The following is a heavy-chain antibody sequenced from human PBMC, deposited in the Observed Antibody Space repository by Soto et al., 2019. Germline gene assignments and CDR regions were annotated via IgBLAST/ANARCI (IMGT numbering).Heavy chain of an antibody. D-gene: IGHD3-10*01. CDR3: AREGNYYGSGSYPSHYYYGMAF. CDR2: INPNSGGT. J-gene: IGHJ6*02. CDR1: GYTFTGYY. V-gene: IGHV1-2*04. Sequence: ASVKVSCKASGYTFTGYYMHWVRQAPGQGLEWMGWINPNSGGTNYAQKFQGWVTMTRDTSISTAYMELSRLRSDDTAVYYCAREGNYYGSGSYPSHYYYGMAFWGQGSTVTVSS.